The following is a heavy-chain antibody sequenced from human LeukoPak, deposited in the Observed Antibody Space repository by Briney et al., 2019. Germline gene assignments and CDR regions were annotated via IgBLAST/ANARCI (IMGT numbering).Heavy chain of an antibody. CDR1: GGSISSYY. V-gene: IGHV4-59*12. Sequence: SETLSLTCTVSGGSISSYYWSWIRQPPGKGLEWIGYIYYSGSTNYNPSLKSRVTISVDTSKNQFFLKLSSVTAADTAVYYCARTPAVAGFDYWGQGTLVTVSS. D-gene: IGHD6-19*01. J-gene: IGHJ4*02. CDR3: ARTPAVAGFDY. CDR2: IYYSGST.